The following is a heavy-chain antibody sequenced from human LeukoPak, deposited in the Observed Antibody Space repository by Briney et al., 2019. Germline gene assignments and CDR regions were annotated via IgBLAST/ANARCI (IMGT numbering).Heavy chain of an antibody. V-gene: IGHV4-59*01. CDR3: ARGWLGGDYLYYYYYYTDV. CDR2: IYYSGST. Sequence: PSETLSLTCTVSGGSISSYYWSWIRQPPGKGLEWIGYIYYSGSTNYNPSLKSRVTISVDTSKNQFSLKLSSVTAADTAVYYCARGWLGGDYLYYYYYYTDVWGKGTTVTVSS. CDR1: GGSISSYY. J-gene: IGHJ6*03. D-gene: IGHD4-17*01.